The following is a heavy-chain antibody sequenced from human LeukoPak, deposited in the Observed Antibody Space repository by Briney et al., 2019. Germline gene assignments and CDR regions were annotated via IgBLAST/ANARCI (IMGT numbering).Heavy chain of an antibody. D-gene: IGHD2-15*01. CDR3: ARNNCSGGSCQLDY. Sequence: PGGCLRLSCAASGFTVSSNYMSWVRQAPGKGLGWVSVIYSGGSTYYADSVKGRFTISRDNSKNTLYLQMNSLRAEDTAVYYCARNNCSGGSCQLDYWGQGTLVTVSS. CDR2: IYSGGST. CDR1: GFTVSSNY. V-gene: IGHV3-66*01. J-gene: IGHJ4*02.